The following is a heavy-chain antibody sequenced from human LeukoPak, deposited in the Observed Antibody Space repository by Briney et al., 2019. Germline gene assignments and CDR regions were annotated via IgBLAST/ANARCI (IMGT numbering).Heavy chain of an antibody. D-gene: IGHD5-24*01. CDR2: AYFSGHK. CDR1: GGSVSSNAYY. V-gene: IGHV4-39*01. J-gene: IGHJ3*02. Sequence: SETLSLTCTVSGGSVSSNAYYWDWIRQTPGKGLEWIGNAYFSGHKYYNPSLKSRVTIFVDTSKNEFSLKLSSVTAADTAVYYCARLGGYNLSRNAFDIWGRGTLVTVSS. CDR3: ARLGGYNLSRNAFDI.